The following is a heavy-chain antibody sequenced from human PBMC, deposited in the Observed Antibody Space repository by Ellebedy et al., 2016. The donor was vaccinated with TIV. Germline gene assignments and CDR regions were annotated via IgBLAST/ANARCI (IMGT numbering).Heavy chain of an antibody. CDR3: AKEQSPYYDILTDSFDY. J-gene: IGHJ4*02. D-gene: IGHD3-9*01. CDR1: GFTFSSYG. CDR2: IWYDGFNN. V-gene: IGHV3-33*06. Sequence: GESLKISCAASGFTFSSYGMHWVRQAPGKGLEWVAVIWYDGFNNDSADSVQGRFTISRDNSKNTLKLEMNSLRAEDTAVYYCAKEQSPYYDILTDSFDYWGQGALVTVSS.